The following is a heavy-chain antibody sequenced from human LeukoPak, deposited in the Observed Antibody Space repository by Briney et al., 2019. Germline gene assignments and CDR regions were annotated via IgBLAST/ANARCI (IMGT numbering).Heavy chain of an antibody. Sequence: SETLSLTCAVYGGSFSGYYWSWLRQPPGKGLEWIGEINHSGSTNYNPSLKSRVTISVDTSKNQFSLKLSSVTAADTAVYYCASYCSSTSCYDMDVWGKGTTDTVSS. CDR3: ASYCSSTSCYDMDV. D-gene: IGHD2-2*01. V-gene: IGHV4-34*01. CDR1: GGSFSGYY. J-gene: IGHJ6*03. CDR2: INHSGST.